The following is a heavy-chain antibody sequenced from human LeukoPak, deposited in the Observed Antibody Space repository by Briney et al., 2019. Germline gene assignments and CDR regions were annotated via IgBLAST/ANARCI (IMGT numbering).Heavy chain of an antibody. CDR1: GYTFTSYG. J-gene: IGHJ4*02. CDR2: ISAYNGNT. D-gene: IGHD3-10*01. CDR3: ARPYSGSYEDFDY. Sequence: ASVKVSCKASGYTFTSYGISWVRQAPGQGLEWMGWISAYNGNTNYAQKLQGRVTMTRDTSTSTVYMELSSLRSEDTAVYYCARPYSGSYEDFDYWGQGTLVTVSS. V-gene: IGHV1-18*01.